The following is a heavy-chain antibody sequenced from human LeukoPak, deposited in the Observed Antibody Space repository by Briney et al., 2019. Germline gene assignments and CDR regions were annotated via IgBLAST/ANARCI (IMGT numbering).Heavy chain of an antibody. V-gene: IGHV3-74*03. J-gene: IGHJ5*02. Sequence: PGGSLRLSCEPSGFPFSSYWMLWVRQAPGKGLVWVSRISGDGTIKTYADFVRGRFTISRDNTKNILYLQMNSLRVEDTAIYFCAKGDGYNYDNWFDPWGQGTLVTVSS. D-gene: IGHD5-24*01. CDR1: GFPFSSYW. CDR3: AKGDGYNYDNWFDP. CDR2: ISGDGTIK.